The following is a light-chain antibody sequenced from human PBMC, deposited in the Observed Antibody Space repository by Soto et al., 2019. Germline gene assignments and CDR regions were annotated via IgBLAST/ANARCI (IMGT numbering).Light chain of an antibody. Sequence: QSVLTQPASVSGSPGQSIAISCTGTSSDVGAYDYVSWYQQHPGKAPKLMINDVNHRPSGVSNRFSGSKSGNTASLTISGLQDEDEADYYCSSYTSSGSVIFGGGTQLTVL. CDR3: SSYTSSGSVI. CDR2: DVN. J-gene: IGLJ2*01. CDR1: SSDVGAYDY. V-gene: IGLV2-14*03.